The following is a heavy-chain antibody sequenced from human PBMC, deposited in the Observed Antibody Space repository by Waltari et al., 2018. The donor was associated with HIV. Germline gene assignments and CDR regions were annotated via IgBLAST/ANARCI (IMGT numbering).Heavy chain of an antibody. V-gene: IGHV4-38-2*01. J-gene: IGHJ5*02. CDR2: VHHSDNT. CDR3: ARRVYLRRGWFHP. CDR1: GFSISTAYY. D-gene: IGHD2-8*01. Sequence: QLQLSESGPKLVKPSETLSLSCDVSGFSISTAYYWGWVRQSPGNQVEWIGTVHHSDNTNIKPSMRGRVGLALESSKNQISLTLTDVTFADTAIYCGARRVYLRRGWFHPWGPG.